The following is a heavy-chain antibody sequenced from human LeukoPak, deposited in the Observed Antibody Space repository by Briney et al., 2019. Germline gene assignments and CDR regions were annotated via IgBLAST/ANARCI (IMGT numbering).Heavy chain of an antibody. CDR1: GFIFSNYG. CDR3: ARTAKFGSGSYYLDY. V-gene: IGHV3-30*02. J-gene: IGHJ4*02. CDR2: IRNDGSNT. Sequence: PGGSLRLSCAASGFIFSNYGVHWVRQAPGKGLEWVSFIRNDGSNTYYADSVKGRFTISRDNSKNTLYLQMNSLTADDTAVYYCARTAKFGSGSYYLDYWGQGTLVTVSS. D-gene: IGHD3-10*01.